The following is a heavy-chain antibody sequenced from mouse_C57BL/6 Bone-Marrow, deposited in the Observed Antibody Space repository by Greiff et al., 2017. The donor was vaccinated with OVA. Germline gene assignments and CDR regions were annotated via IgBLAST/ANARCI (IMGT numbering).Heavy chain of an antibody. CDR1: GFTFSSYA. CDR2: ISDGGSYT. J-gene: IGHJ2*01. CDR3: ARAYSDY. Sequence: EVQRVESGGGLVKPGGSLKLSCAASGFTFSSYAMSWVRQTPEKRLEWVATISDGGSYTYYPDNVKGRFTISRDNAKNTLYLQMSHLKSEDTAMYYCARAYSDYWGQGTTLTVSS. V-gene: IGHV5-4*01.